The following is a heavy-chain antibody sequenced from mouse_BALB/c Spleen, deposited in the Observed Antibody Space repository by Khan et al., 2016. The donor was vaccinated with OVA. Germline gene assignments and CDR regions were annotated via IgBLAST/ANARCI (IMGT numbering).Heavy chain of an antibody. CDR2: ISSGGTYT. CDR1: GFTFSTYG. CDR3: ARLAYYYDSEGFAY. V-gene: IGHV5-6*01. J-gene: IGHJ3*01. D-gene: IGHD1-1*02. Sequence: EVELVESGGDLVKPEGSLKLSCAASGFTFSTYGMSWVRQTPDKRLEWVATISSGGTYTYYPDSVKGRFTISRDHAKNTLYLQMSSLKSEDTAMFYCARLAYYYDSEGFAYWGQGTLVTGSA.